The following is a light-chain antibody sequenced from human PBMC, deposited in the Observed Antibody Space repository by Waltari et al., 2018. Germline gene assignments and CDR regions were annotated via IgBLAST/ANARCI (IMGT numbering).Light chain of an antibody. V-gene: IGLV1-47*01. J-gene: IGLJ2*01. Sequence: SVLTQPPSASGTPGQRVTIPCSGSSSNIGSNYVYCYQQLPGPAPKPLIYRTNQRPSGVPDRFSGSKSGTSASLAISGLRSEDEADYYCAAWDDSLSGVLFGGGTKLTV. CDR1: SSNIGSNY. CDR3: AAWDDSLSGVL. CDR2: RTN.